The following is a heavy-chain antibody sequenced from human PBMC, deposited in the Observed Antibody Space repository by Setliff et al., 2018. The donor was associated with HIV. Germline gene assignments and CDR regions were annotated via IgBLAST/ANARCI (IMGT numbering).Heavy chain of an antibody. D-gene: IGHD1-26*01. V-gene: IGHV4-59*11. J-gene: IGHJ3*01. Sequence: SETLSLTCTVSGDPINSHYWSWIRQPPGEGLEWIGHISYNEYTNYNPSLKSRVTISLDTSKKHIYMDLYSVTAADTAVYYCARDHNSGTLHAFDLWGQGTKV. CDR2: ISYNEYT. CDR3: ARDHNSGTLHAFDL. CDR1: GDPINSHY.